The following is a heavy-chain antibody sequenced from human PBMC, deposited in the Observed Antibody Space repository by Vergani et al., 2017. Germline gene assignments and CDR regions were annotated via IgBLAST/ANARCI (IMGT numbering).Heavy chain of an antibody. CDR3: AREYCTKRNYYYYGMDV. CDR2: IYTSGST. CDR1: GGSISSGSYY. J-gene: IGHJ6*02. D-gene: IGHD2-8*01. Sequence: QVQLQESGPGLVKPSQTLSLTCTVSGGSISSGSYYWSCIRQPAGKGLEWIGRIYTSGSTNYNTSLKSRVTISVDTSKNQFSLKLSSVTAADTAVYYCAREYCTKRNYYYYGMDVWGQGTTVTVSS. V-gene: IGHV4-61*02.